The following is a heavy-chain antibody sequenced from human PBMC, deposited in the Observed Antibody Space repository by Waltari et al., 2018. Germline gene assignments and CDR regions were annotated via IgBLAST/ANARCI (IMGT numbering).Heavy chain of an antibody. CDR3: ARGAMPQPYYYYYMDV. CDR2: MKPKSGNT. CDR1: GYTFTSYD. Sequence: QVQLVQSGAEVKTPGASVKVSCKASGYTFTSYDLNWVRPATGQGLEWMGWMKPKSGNTGYAQKFQGRVNMTRNTSISTAYMELSSLRSEDTAVYYCARGAMPQPYYYYYMDVWGKGTTVTVSS. V-gene: IGHV1-8*01. D-gene: IGHD2-2*01. J-gene: IGHJ6*03.